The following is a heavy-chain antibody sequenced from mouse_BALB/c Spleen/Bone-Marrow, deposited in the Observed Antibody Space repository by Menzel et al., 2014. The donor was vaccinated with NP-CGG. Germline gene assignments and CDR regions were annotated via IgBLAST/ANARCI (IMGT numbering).Heavy chain of an antibody. V-gene: IGHV5-9-4*01. CDR1: GFTFSSYA. CDR2: ISSGSSYT. Sequence: EVQGVESGGGLVKPGGSLKLSCAASGFTFSSYAMSWVRQSPDKRLEWVAEISSGSSYTYYPDTVTGPFTISRDNAKNTLYLEMSSLRSGDTAMYDCASGDVCFAYWGQGTLVTVSA. J-gene: IGHJ3*01. CDR3: ASGDVCFAY.